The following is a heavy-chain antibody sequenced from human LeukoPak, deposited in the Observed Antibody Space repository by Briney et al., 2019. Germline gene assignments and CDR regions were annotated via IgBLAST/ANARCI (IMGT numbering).Heavy chain of an antibody. CDR3: ARTRYYYNSRSYGAPYYFDY. V-gene: IGHV4-39*07. J-gene: IGHJ4*02. CDR1: GGSFSSYY. Sequence: PSETLSLTCAVYGGSFSSYYWGWIRQPPGKGLEWIGSIYYSGSTYYNPSLKSRVTISVDTSKNQFSLKLSSVTAADTAVYYCARTRYYYNSRSYGAPYYFDYWGQGTLVTVSS. CDR2: IYYSGST. D-gene: IGHD3-10*01.